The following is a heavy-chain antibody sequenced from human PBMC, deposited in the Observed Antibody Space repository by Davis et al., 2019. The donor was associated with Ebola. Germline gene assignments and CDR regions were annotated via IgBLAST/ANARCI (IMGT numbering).Heavy chain of an antibody. V-gene: IGHV1-18*01. Sequence: ASVTVSCKASGYTFTSYGISWVRQAPAQGLEWMGWISPYNGNTNHAQKLQGRVTMTTDTSTSTAHMELRSVRSDDTAVYYCARQGGWQWLTDAFDIWGQGTMVTVSS. J-gene: IGHJ3*02. D-gene: IGHD6-19*01. CDR3: ARQGGWQWLTDAFDI. CDR1: GYTFTSYG. CDR2: ISPYNGNT.